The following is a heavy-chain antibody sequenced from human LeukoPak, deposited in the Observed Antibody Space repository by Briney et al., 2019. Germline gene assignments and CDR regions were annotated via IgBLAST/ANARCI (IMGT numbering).Heavy chain of an antibody. CDR2: INHSGST. D-gene: IGHD6-19*01. J-gene: IGHJ4*02. V-gene: IGHV4-34*01. CDR1: GGSFSGYY. Sequence: PSETLSLTCAVYGGSFSGYYWSWIRQPPGKGLEWIGEINHSGSTNYNPSLKSRVTISVDTSKNQFSLKLSSVTAADTAVYYCARGTAVVPCGYWGQGTLVTVSP. CDR3: ARGTAVVPCGY.